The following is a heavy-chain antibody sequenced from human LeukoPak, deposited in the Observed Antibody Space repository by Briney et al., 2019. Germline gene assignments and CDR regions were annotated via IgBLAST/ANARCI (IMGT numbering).Heavy chain of an antibody. D-gene: IGHD2-21*02. CDR3: ARVAGGDWYYFDL. CDR2: INLYSGGT. V-gene: IGHV1-2*02. Sequence: ASVKVSCKSFGYTFTAYYMRWVRQAPGQGLEWMGWINLYSGGTNYAQKFQGRVTMTRDTSISTAYMELDRLGSDDTAVYYCARVAGGDWYYFDLWGQGSLVTVSS. CDR1: GYTFTAYY. J-gene: IGHJ4*02.